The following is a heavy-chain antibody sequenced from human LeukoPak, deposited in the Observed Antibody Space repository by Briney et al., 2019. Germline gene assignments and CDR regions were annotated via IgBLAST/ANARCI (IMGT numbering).Heavy chain of an antibody. CDR2: ISYDGSNK. Sequence: GGSLRLSCAASGFTFSSYAMHWVRQAPGKGLEWVAVISYDGSNKYYAESVKGRFTISRDNSKNTLYLQMNSLRGEDTAVYYCARGVPYDSWSGPHYSDYWGQGTLVTVSS. CDR1: GFTFSSYA. V-gene: IGHV3-30-3*01. CDR3: ARGVPYDSWSGPHYSDY. D-gene: IGHD3-3*01. J-gene: IGHJ4*02.